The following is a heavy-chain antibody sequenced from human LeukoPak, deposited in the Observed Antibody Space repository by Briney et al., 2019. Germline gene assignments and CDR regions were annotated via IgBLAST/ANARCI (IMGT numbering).Heavy chain of an antibody. V-gene: IGHV3-7*01. CDR3: ARGSPGDYVWGSYRYTPTQ. D-gene: IGHD3-16*02. J-gene: IGHJ4*02. Sequence: PGGSLRLSCAASGFTFSSYWMSWVRQAPGKGLEWVANIKQDGSEKYYVDSVKGRFTISRDNAKNSLYLQMNSLRAEDTAVYYCARGSPGDYVWGSYRYTPTQWGQGTLVTVSS. CDR2: IKQDGSEK. CDR1: GFTFSSYW.